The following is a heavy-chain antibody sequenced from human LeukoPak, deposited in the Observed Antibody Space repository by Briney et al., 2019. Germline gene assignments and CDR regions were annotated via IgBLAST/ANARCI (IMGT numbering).Heavy chain of an antibody. CDR1: GFTFSSYA. CDR3: AKDRLVRPYYFDY. D-gene: IGHD6-6*01. V-gene: IGHV3-30*04. Sequence: GGSLRLSCAASGFTFSSYAMHWVRQAPGKGLEWVAVISYDGSNKYYADSVKGRFTISRDNSKNTLYLQMNSLRAEDTAVYYCAKDRLVRPYYFDYWGQGTLVTVSS. CDR2: ISYDGSNK. J-gene: IGHJ4*02.